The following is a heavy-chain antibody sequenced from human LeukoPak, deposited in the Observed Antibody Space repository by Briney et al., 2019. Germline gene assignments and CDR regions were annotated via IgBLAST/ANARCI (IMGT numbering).Heavy chain of an antibody. Sequence: ASVKVSCKASGYTLTSYYLHWVRQAPGQGLEWMAIINPSGGSTSHAQKFQGRVTITADESTSTAYMELSSLRSEDTAVYYCARDDSSSSHVADAFDIWGQGTMVTVSS. CDR1: GYTLTSYY. CDR3: ARDDSSSSHVADAFDI. V-gene: IGHV1-46*01. CDR2: INPSGGST. D-gene: IGHD6-6*01. J-gene: IGHJ3*02.